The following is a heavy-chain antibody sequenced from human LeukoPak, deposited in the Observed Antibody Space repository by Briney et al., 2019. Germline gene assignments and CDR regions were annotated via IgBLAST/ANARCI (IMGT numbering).Heavy chain of an antibody. CDR2: ISAYNGNT. CDR1: GYTFTSYG. CDR3: ARLRIDIVVVPAAMGDSYYFDY. J-gene: IGHJ4*02. Sequence: ASVKVSCNASGYTFTSYGISWVRQAPGQGLEWMGWISAYNGNTNYAQKLQGRVTMTTDTSTSTAYTELRSLRSDDTAVYYCARLRIDIVVVPAAMGDSYYFDYWGQGTLVTVSS. V-gene: IGHV1-18*01. D-gene: IGHD2-2*01.